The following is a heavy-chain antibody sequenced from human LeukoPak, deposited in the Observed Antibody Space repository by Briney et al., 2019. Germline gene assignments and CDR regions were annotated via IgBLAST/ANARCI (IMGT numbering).Heavy chain of an antibody. CDR2: IKTKTYGGTT. J-gene: IGHJ4*02. D-gene: IGHD1-26*01. CDR1: GFTFGDHG. V-gene: IGHV3-49*03. Sequence: GGSLGLSCTTSGFTFGDHGVSWLRQAPGKGPEWISFIKTKTYGGTTEYAASVKGRFTISRDDSTGIAYLQMDSLKPEDTAVYYCSRGVIVGAAYFDYWGQGTLVTVSS. CDR3: SRGVIVGAAYFDY.